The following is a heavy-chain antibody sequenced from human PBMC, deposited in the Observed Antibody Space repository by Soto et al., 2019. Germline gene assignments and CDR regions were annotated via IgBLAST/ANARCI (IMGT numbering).Heavy chain of an antibody. D-gene: IGHD6-13*01. Sequence: ASVKVSCKGSGYTFTSYGISWVRQAPGQGLEWMGWISAYNGNTNYAQKLQGRVTMTTDTSTSTAYMELRSLRSDDTAVYYCARVKQQQLVQDNNWFDPWGQGTLVTVSS. CDR3: ARVKQQQLVQDNNWFDP. J-gene: IGHJ5*02. CDR2: ISAYNGNT. CDR1: GYTFTSYG. V-gene: IGHV1-18*01.